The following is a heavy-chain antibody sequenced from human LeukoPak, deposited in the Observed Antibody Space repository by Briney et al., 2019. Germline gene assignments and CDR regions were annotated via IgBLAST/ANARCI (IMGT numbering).Heavy chain of an antibody. J-gene: IGHJ4*02. V-gene: IGHV3-48*02. CDR3: AARSGDLPYYLDY. D-gene: IGHD3-16*02. CDR2: ISSSSSTI. Sequence: GGSLRLSCAASGFTFSSYSMNWVRQAPGKGLEWVSYISSSSSTIYYADSVKGRFTISRDNSKNTLYLQMNSLRDEDTAVYYCAARSGDLPYYLDYWGQGTLVTVSS. CDR1: GFTFSSYS.